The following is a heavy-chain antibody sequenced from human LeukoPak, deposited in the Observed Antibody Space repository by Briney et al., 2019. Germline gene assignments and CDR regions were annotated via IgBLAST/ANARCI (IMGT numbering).Heavy chain of an antibody. J-gene: IGHJ6*02. CDR2: INPSGGST. V-gene: IGHV1-46*01. D-gene: IGHD3-3*01. CDR3: ARDKPYYNFWSDTYGMDV. Sequence: GASVRVSCKASGYTFTSYYMHWVRQAPGQGLEWMGIINPSGGSTSYAQKFQGRVTMTRDTSTSTVYMELSSLRSEDTAVYYCARDKPYYNFWSDTYGMDVWGQGTTVTVSS. CDR1: GYTFTSYY.